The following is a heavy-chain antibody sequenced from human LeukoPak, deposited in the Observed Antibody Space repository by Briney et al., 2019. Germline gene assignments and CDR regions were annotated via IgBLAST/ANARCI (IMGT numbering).Heavy chain of an antibody. Sequence: SETLSLTCTVSGGSISSYYCSWIRQPPGKGLEWIGYIYYSGSTNYNPSLKSRVTISVDTSKNQFSLKLSSVTAADTAVYYCARGEGGPFDYWGQGTLVTVSS. CDR3: ARGEGGPFDY. CDR1: GGSISSYY. D-gene: IGHD2-15*01. V-gene: IGHV4-59*01. CDR2: IYYSGST. J-gene: IGHJ4*02.